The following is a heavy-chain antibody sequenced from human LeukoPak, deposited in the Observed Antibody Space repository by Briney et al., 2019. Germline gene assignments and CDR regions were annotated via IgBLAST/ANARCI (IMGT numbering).Heavy chain of an antibody. CDR2: ISGSGGSP. Sequence: GGSLRLSCAASGFTFSSYAMSWVRQPPGKGLEWVSAISGSGGSPYYADSVKGRFTISRDNSKNTLYLQMNSLRAEDTAVYYCAKCHRKDAAMVSFDYWGQGTLVTVSS. CDR3: AKCHRKDAAMVSFDY. V-gene: IGHV3-23*01. J-gene: IGHJ4*02. D-gene: IGHD5-18*01. CDR1: GFTFSSYA.